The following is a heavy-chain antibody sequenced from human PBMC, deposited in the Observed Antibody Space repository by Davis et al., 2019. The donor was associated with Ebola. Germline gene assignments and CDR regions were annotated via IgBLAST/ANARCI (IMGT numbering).Heavy chain of an antibody. V-gene: IGHV4-30-4*01. CDR1: GGSIDSHY. J-gene: IGHJ6*02. CDR3: ARDRVVPAAIIYYYYGMDV. Sequence: MPSETLSLTCTVSGGSIDSHYWSWIRQPPGKGLEWIGYIYYSGSTYYNPSLKSRVTISVDTSKNQFSLKLSSVTAADTAVYYCARDRVVPAAIIYYYYGMDVWGQGTTVTVSS. CDR2: IYYSGST. D-gene: IGHD2-2*02.